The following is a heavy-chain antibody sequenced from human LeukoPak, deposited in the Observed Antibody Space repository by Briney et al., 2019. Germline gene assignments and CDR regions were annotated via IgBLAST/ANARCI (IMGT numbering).Heavy chain of an antibody. D-gene: IGHD2-21*01. Sequence: SEPLSLPCCVSGHPQTLYHWLCLRQPPRKALEWIGYVFSDGSTKYSTLLRSRVVMSVDMAKKHISHAVTALTAADTGRYYCARLGCLGDGCYKHWGRGTQVTVSS. J-gene: IGHJ1*01. CDR1: GHPQTLYH. V-gene: IGHV4-59*08. CDR2: VFSDGST. CDR3: ARLGCLGDGCYKH.